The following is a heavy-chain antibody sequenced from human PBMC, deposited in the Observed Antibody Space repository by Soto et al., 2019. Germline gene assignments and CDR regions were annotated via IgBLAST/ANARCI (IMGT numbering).Heavy chain of an antibody. CDR1: GFTFSDYY. Sequence: PGGSLRLSCAASGFTFSDYYMSWIRQAPGKGLEWVSYISSSSSYTNYADSVKGRFTISRDNAKNSLYLQMNSLRAEDTAVYYCARDAHETYYDFWSGYYPWSYYGMDVWGQGTTVTVSS. CDR2: ISSSSSYT. V-gene: IGHV3-11*06. D-gene: IGHD3-3*01. CDR3: ARDAHETYYDFWSGYYPWSYYGMDV. J-gene: IGHJ6*02.